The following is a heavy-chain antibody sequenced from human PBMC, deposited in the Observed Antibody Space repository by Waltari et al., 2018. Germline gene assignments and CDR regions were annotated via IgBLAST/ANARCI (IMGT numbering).Heavy chain of an antibody. CDR2: INPNSGGT. CDR3: ARDDAPFGSYFWFDP. J-gene: IGHJ5*02. D-gene: IGHD1-26*01. CDR1: GYTFTGYY. V-gene: IGHV1-2*02. Sequence: QVQLVQSGAEVKKPGASVKVSCKASGYTFTGYYMHWVRQAPGEGLGWMGWINPNSGGTNYAQKFRGRVTMTRDTSISTAYMDLSSLRSDDTAVYYCARDDAPFGSYFWFDPWGQGTLVTVSS.